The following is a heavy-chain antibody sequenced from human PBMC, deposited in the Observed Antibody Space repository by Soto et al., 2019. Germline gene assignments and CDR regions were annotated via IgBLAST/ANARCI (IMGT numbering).Heavy chain of an antibody. V-gene: IGHV3-23*01. CDR1: GFTFSSYA. Sequence: GGSLRLSCAASGFTFSSYAMSWVRQAPGKGREWVSAISGSGGSTYYADSVKGRFTISRDNSKNTLYLQMNSLRAEDTAVYYCAKDTGVWAITTPFDNEGQGTLVTLSS. CDR3: AKDTGVWAITTPFDN. J-gene: IGHJ4*02. CDR2: ISGSGGST. D-gene: IGHD3-16*01.